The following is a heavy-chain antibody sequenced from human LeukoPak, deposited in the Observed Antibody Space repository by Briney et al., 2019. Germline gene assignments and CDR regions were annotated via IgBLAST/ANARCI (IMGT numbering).Heavy chain of an antibody. Sequence: PSETLSLTCAVYGGSFSGYYWNWIRRPPGKGLEWIGEINHSGSTNYNPSLKSRVTISVDTSKNQFSLKLSSVTAADTAVYYCARADYGDYVGDWGQGTLVIVSS. D-gene: IGHD4-17*01. CDR1: GGSFSGYY. J-gene: IGHJ4*02. CDR3: ARADYGDYVGD. V-gene: IGHV4-34*01. CDR2: INHSGST.